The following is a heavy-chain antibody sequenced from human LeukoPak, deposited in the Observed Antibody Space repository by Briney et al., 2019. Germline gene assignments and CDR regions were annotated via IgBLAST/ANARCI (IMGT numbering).Heavy chain of an antibody. CDR2: INPSGGST. Sequence: ASVKVSCKASGYTFTSYYMHWARQAPGRGLEWMGIINPSGGSTSYAQKFQGRVTMTRDTSTSTVYMELSSLRSEDTAVYYCARATGYDILTGYSRGFDYWGQGTLVTVSS. V-gene: IGHV1-46*01. J-gene: IGHJ4*02. D-gene: IGHD3-9*01. CDR1: GYTFTSYY. CDR3: ARATGYDILTGYSRGFDY.